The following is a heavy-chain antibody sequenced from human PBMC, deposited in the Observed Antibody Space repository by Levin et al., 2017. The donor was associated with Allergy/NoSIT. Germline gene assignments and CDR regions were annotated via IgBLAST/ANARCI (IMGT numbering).Heavy chain of an antibody. J-gene: IGHJ6*02. CDR1: GYTFTSYG. Sequence: GASVKVSCKASGYTFTSYGISWVRQAPGQGLEWMGWISAYNGNTNYAQKLQGRVTMTTDTSTSTAYMELRSLRSDDTAVYYCARMGGDCSSTSCYDPDYDGMDVWGQGTTVTVSS. D-gene: IGHD2-2*01. V-gene: IGHV1-18*01. CDR3: ARMGGDCSSTSCYDPDYDGMDV. CDR2: ISAYNGNT.